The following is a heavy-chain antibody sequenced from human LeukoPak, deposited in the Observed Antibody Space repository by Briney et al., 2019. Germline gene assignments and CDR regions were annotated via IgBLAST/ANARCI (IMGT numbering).Heavy chain of an antibody. Sequence: GGSLRLSCAASGFTFSSYSMNWVRQAPGKGLEWVSFISGTSSYIYYADSVKGRFTISRDNAKNSLYLQMNSLRAEDAAVYYCARGEYGSGSYHIDYWGQGTLVTVSS. CDR2: ISGTSSYI. CDR1: GFTFSSYS. J-gene: IGHJ4*02. D-gene: IGHD3-10*01. CDR3: ARGEYGSGSYHIDY. V-gene: IGHV3-21*01.